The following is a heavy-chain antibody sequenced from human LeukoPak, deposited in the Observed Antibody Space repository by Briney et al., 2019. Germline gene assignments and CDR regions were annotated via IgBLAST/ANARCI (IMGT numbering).Heavy chain of an antibody. D-gene: IGHD3-3*01. J-gene: IGHJ4*02. CDR2: ISSSSSYI. CDR3: ARVGIYDFWSGYTSDY. CDR1: GFTFSSYS. Sequence: PGGSLRLSCAASGFTFSSYSMNWVRQAPGKGLEWVPSISSSSSYIYYADSVKGRFTISRDNAKNSLYLQVNSLRAEDTAVYYCARVGIYDFWSGYTSDYWGQGTLVTVSS. V-gene: IGHV3-21*01.